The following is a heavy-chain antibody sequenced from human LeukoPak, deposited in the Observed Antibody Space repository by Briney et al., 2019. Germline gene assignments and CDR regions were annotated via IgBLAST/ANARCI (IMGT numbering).Heavy chain of an antibody. V-gene: IGHV4-4*07. Sequence: PSETLSLTCIVSGDSFSSYQWSWVRQPAGKGLEWIGRISASGTTNSNPALKSRVTMSVDSSKKQFSLNLSSVTAADTAVYYCARGVDYWSPGTLVTVSS. CDR1: GDSFSSYQ. J-gene: IGHJ4*02. CDR3: ARGVDY. CDR2: ISASGTT.